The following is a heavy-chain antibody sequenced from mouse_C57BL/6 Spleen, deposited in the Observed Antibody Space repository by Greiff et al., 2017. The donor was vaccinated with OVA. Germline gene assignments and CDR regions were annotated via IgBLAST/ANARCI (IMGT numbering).Heavy chain of an antibody. CDR3: AIPHSCPFDY. CDR2: IHPSDSDT. J-gene: IGHJ2*01. V-gene: IGHV1-74*01. CDR1: GYTFTGYW. Sequence: QVQLKQPGAELVKPGASVKVSCKASGYTFTGYWMPWVKQRPSQGLEWIGRIHPSDSDTNYNQKFKGKATLTVDKSSSTAYMQLSSLTSEDSAVYDRAIPHSCPFDYWGQGTPLIVSS.